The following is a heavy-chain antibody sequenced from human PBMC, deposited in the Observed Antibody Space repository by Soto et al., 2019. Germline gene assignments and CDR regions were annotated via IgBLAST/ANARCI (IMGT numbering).Heavy chain of an antibody. J-gene: IGHJ6*02. CDR2: IYHAGSV. V-gene: IGHV4-38-2*01. CDR3: ARTFDYYGMDV. CDR1: VYSIGSGCY. Sequence: KTSETLSLTCAVSVYSIGSGCYWACIRQSPGKGLEWIGSIYHAGSVYYNPSLNGRVALSMDTSKNHFSLKLTSVTAADTAVYYCARTFDYYGMDVWGQGTTVTVSS.